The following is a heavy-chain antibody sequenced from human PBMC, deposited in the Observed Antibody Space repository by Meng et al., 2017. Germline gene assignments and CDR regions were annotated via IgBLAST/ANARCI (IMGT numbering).Heavy chain of an antibody. CDR3: AKDEGGSYYGIEY. CDR2: ISWDGGST. D-gene: IGHD1-26*01. Sequence: GESLKISCAASGFTFDDYAMHWVRQAPGKGLEWVSLISWDGGSTYYADSVKGRFTISRDNSKNSLYLQMNSLRAEDTALYYCAKDEGGSYYGIEYWGQGTLVTFSS. V-gene: IGHV3-43D*03. J-gene: IGHJ4*02. CDR1: GFTFDDYA.